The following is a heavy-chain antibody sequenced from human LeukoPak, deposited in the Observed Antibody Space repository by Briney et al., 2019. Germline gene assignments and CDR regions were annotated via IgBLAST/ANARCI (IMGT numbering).Heavy chain of an antibody. Sequence: PSETLSLTCTVSAGTMSPYHWGWIRQPPGKGLEWTGYINYSGSTNYNPSLISRVTISVDTSKNQFSLRLSSVTAADTAIYYCARAVSGRFDYWGQGTLVTVSS. CDR2: INYSGST. D-gene: IGHD6-19*01. CDR1: AGTMSPYH. V-gene: IGHV4-59*08. J-gene: IGHJ4*02. CDR3: ARAVSGRFDY.